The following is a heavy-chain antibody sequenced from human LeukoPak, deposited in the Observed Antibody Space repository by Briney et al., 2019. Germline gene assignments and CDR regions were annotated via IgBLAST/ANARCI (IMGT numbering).Heavy chain of an antibody. Sequence: SGTLSLTCTVSGVSISSHYWSWIRQPPGKGLEWIGYIYYTGHSNYNPSLKSRVTLSVDTSKNQTSLTLTSVTVADTAVYFCARDYSSYSMDVWGKGTTVTVSS. CDR2: IYYTGHS. V-gene: IGHV4-59*11. J-gene: IGHJ6*04. CDR3: ARDYSSYSMDV. CDR1: GVSISSHY.